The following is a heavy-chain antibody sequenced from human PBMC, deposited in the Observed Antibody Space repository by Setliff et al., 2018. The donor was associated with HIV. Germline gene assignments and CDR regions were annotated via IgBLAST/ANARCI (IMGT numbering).Heavy chain of an antibody. CDR3: ARVGHSSSYHYYGMDV. D-gene: IGHD6-13*01. Sequence: GASVKVSCKTSGGTFSSYGISWVRQAPGQGLEWMGGIIPMFGTGFYAQKFQGRVTITTGESRSTAYMELSSLSSEDTAVFYCARVGHSSSYHYYGMDVWGQGTTVTVSS. J-gene: IGHJ6*02. V-gene: IGHV1-69*05. CDR2: IIPMFGTG. CDR1: GGTFSSYG.